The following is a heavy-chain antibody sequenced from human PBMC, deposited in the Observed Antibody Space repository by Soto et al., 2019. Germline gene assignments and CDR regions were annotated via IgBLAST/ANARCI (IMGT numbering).Heavy chain of an antibody. D-gene: IGHD2-21*01. CDR2: IFYSGST. CDR3: ATLPPRIVVTLLPIPT. Sequence: ETLSLTCTVSGSSMSSSSYYWGWIRQPPGKGLEWIGSIFYSGSTYYNPSLKSRVTISVDTSKNQFSLKLSSVTAADTAVYYCATLPPRIVVTLLPIPTWGQGIQVTVSS. V-gene: IGHV4-39*01. CDR1: GSSMSSSSYY. J-gene: IGHJ5*02.